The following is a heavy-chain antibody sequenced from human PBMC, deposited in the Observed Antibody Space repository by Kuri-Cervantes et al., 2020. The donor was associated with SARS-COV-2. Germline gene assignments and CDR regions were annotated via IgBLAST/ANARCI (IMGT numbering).Heavy chain of an antibody. Sequence: SETLSLTCTVSGYSISSGYYWGWIRQPPGKGLEWIGSIYYSGSTYYNPSLKSRVTISVDTSKNQFSLKLSSVTAADTAVYYCAMTVHDFWSGEFDYWGQGTLVTVSS. CDR1: GYSISSGYY. V-gene: IGHV4-38-2*02. J-gene: IGHJ4*02. CDR3: AMTVHDFWSGEFDY. D-gene: IGHD3-3*01. CDR2: IYYSGST.